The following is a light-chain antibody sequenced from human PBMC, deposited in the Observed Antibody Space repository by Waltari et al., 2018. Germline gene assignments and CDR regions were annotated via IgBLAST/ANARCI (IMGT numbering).Light chain of an antibody. J-gene: IGLJ1*01. CDR2: AFS. Sequence: VTISCTGTSSDVGSTKYVSWSQHHPGQAPRLVIFAFSERPSGVPHRFTGSKSANTASLTVSGLQPEDVADDFCGASVGENNIFPDVFGTGTKVAVL. V-gene: IGLV2-8*01. CDR1: SSDVGSTKY. CDR3: GASVGENNIFPDV.